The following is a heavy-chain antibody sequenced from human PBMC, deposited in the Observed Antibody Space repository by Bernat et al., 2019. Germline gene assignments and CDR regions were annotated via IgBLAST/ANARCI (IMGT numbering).Heavy chain of an antibody. V-gene: IGHV3-7*01. CDR3: ARVKSSNGWSPFDY. J-gene: IGHJ4*02. CDR1: GFTFSSYW. CDR2: IKQDGSEK. Sequence: EVQLVESGGGLVQPGGSLRLSCAASGFTFSSYWMSWVRQAPGKGLGWVANIKQDGSEKYYVDSVKARFTISRDNAKNSLYLQMNSLRAEDTAVYYCARVKSSNGWSPFDYWGQGTLVTVSS. D-gene: IGHD6-19*01.